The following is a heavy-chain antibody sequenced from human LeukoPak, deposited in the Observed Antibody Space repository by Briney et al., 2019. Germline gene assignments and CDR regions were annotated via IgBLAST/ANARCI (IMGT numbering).Heavy chain of an antibody. CDR3: AKDVAGVRGVRGGFDY. CDR2: IGCSGVST. Sequence: GGSLRLSCAASGFTFSSYAMSWVRQAPGKGLEWVSAIGCSGVSTYYADSVKGRFTISRDNYKNTLYLQMNTLRAEDTAIYYCAKDVAGVRGVRGGFDYWGQGTLVTVSS. J-gene: IGHJ4*02. V-gene: IGHV3-23*01. D-gene: IGHD3-10*01. CDR1: GFTFSSYA.